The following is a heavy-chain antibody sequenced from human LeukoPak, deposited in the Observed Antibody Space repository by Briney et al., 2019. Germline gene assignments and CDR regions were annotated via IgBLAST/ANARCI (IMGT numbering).Heavy chain of an antibody. J-gene: IGHJ4*02. CDR3: ARDRYSYGYFDY. CDR1: GGTFSSYA. D-gene: IGHD5-18*01. CDR2: IIPIFGTA. Sequence: GASVKVSCKASGGTFSSYAISWVRQAPGQGLEWMGRIIPIFGTANYAQKFQGRVTITTDESTSTAYMELSSLRSEDTAVYYCARDRYSYGYFDYWGQGTPVTVSS. V-gene: IGHV1-69*05.